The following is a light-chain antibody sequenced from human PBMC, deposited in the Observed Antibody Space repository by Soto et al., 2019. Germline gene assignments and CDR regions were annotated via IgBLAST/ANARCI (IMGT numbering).Light chain of an antibody. CDR3: QQYDNWPWT. Sequence: EIVMTQSPSTLSVSPGGRATLSCRASQSISGTLAWYQQKPGQAPRLLIYGAFTRATGFPARFSGSGSGTDFTLTITSLQSEDFAVYYCQQYDNWPWTFGQGTKVDIK. CDR1: QSISGT. J-gene: IGKJ1*01. CDR2: GAF. V-gene: IGKV3-15*01.